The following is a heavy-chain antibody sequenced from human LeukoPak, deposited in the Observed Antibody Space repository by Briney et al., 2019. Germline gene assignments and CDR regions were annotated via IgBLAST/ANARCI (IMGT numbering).Heavy chain of an antibody. V-gene: IGHV4-59*01. CDR2: IYYSGRT. J-gene: IGHJ4*02. Sequence: SETLSLTCTVSGGSISSYYWSWIRQPPGKGLEWIGYIYYSGRTNYNPSLKSRVTISVDTSKNQFSLQLSSVTAADTAVYYCARAYGSGIRTRLYYFDYWGQGTLVTVSS. D-gene: IGHD3-10*01. CDR3: ARAYGSGIRTRLYYFDY. CDR1: GGSISSYY.